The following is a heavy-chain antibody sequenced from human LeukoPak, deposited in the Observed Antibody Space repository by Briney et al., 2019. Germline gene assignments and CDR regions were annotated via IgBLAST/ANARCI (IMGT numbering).Heavy chain of an antibody. J-gene: IGHJ4*02. V-gene: IGHV4-61*01. Sequence: PSETLSLTCTVSGGSVSSGSYYWSWIRQPPGKGLEWIGYIYYSGSTNYNPSLKSRVTISVDTSKNQFSLKLSSVTAADTAVYYCAREVPITMIVSWGQGTLVTVSS. CDR2: IYYSGST. CDR3: AREVPITMIVS. CDR1: GGSVSSGSYY. D-gene: IGHD3-22*01.